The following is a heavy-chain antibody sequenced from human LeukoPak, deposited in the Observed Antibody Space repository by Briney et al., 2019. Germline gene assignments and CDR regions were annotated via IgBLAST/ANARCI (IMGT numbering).Heavy chain of an antibody. J-gene: IGHJ4*02. D-gene: IGHD6-19*01. CDR3: ARHEYSSGSYYFDY. CDR1: GFTFSSYS. V-gene: IGHV3-48*04. CDR2: ISSSSSTI. Sequence: DPGGSLRLSCAASGFTFSSYSMNWVRQVPGKGLEWVSYISSSSSTIYYADSVRGRFTISRDNAKNSLYLQMNSLRAEDTAVYYCARHEYSSGSYYFDYWGQGTLVTVSS.